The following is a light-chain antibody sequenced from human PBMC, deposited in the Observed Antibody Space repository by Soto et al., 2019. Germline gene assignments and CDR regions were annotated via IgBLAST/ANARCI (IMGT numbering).Light chain of an antibody. CDR3: SSCTTSSTFV. J-gene: IGLJ1*01. Sequence: QSALTQPASVSGSPGQSITISCTGTSSDVGGYNCVSWYQQHPGRAPKLLIIDVNNRPSGLSNRFSGSRSGNTASLTISGLQAEDEADYYCSSCTTSSTFVFGTGTKVTVL. CDR2: DVN. V-gene: IGLV2-14*03. CDR1: SSDVGGYNC.